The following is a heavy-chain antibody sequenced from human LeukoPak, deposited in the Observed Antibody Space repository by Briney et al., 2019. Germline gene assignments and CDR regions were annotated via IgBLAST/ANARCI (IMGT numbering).Heavy chain of an antibody. CDR1: GLTFSSYA. Sequence: GGSLRLSCEASGLTFSSYAMSWVRQAPGKGLEWVSAISGSGGSTYYADSVKGRFTISRDNSKNTLYLQMNSLRAEDTAVYYCALYGSGSNFDYWGQGTLVTVSS. D-gene: IGHD3-10*01. V-gene: IGHV3-23*01. J-gene: IGHJ4*02. CDR2: ISGSGGST. CDR3: ALYGSGSNFDY.